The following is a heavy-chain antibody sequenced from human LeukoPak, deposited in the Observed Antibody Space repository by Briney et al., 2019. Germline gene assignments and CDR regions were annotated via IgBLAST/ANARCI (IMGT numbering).Heavy chain of an antibody. J-gene: IGHJ4*02. D-gene: IGHD3/OR15-3a*01. Sequence: HGESLKISCKGSRSSFTNYWIAWVRQMPGKGLEWMGIIYPGDSDTRYTPSFQGQVTFSVDKSITTAYLQWSSLKASDSAMYYCARLRTGYSPDYWGQGTLVTVSS. CDR3: ARLRTGYSPDY. CDR1: RSSFTNYW. CDR2: IYPGDSDT. V-gene: IGHV5-51*01.